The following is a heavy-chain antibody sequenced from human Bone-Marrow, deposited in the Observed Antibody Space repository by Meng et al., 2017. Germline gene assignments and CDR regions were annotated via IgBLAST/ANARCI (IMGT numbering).Heavy chain of an antibody. CDR1: GFTFSYYY. V-gene: IGHV3-72*01. CDR3: AREKGSEYYYGSGSYMDYYGMDV. J-gene: IGHJ6*02. D-gene: IGHD3-10*01. Sequence: GESLKISCAASGFTFSYYYMDWVRQAPGKGLEWVGRTRNKANSYITEYAASVKGRFTISRDDSKNSLYLQMNSLKTEDTAVYYCAREKGSEYYYGSGSYMDYYGMDVWGQGTTVTVSS. CDR2: TRNKANSYIT.